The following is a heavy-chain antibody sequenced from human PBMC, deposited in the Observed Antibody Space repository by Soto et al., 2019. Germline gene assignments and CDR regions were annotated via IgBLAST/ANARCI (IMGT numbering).Heavy chain of an antibody. CDR2: IIPIFGTA. J-gene: IGHJ6*02. CDR1: GGTFSSYA. CDR3: ARSEWLRSAGYYYYGMDV. Sequence: SVKVSCKASGGTFSSYAISWVRQAPGQGLEWVGGIIPIFGTANYAQKFQGRVTITADKSTSTAYMELSSLRSEDTAVYYCARSEWLRSAGYYYYGMDVWGQGTTVTVSS. D-gene: IGHD5-12*01. V-gene: IGHV1-69*06.